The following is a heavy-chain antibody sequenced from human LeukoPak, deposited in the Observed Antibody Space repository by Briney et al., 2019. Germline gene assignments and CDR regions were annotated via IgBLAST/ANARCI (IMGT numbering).Heavy chain of an antibody. CDR1: GFTFSSYG. CDR2: IWYDGSNK. V-gene: IGHV3-33*06. Sequence: PGRSLRLSCAASGFTFSSYGMHWVRQAPGKGLEWVAVIWYDGSNKYYADSVKGRFTISRDNSKNTLYLQMNSLRAEDTAVYYCAKVRYCSSTSCYMGSYWGQGTLVTVSS. D-gene: IGHD2-2*02. CDR3: AKVRYCSSTSCYMGSY. J-gene: IGHJ4*02.